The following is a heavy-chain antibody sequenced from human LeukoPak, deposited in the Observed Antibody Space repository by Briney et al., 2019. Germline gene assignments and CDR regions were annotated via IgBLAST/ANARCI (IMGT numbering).Heavy chain of an antibody. CDR2: IYYSGSI. V-gene: IGHV4-59*12. D-gene: IGHD2-2*01. J-gene: IGHJ4*02. CDR1: GGSISSYY. Sequence: PSETLSLTCTVSGGSISSYYWSWIRQPPGKGLEWIGYIYYSGSINYNPSLKSRVTISVDTSKNQFSLKLSSVTAADTAVYYCARAAGWAGYCSSTSCPKGVFDYWGQGTLVTVSS. CDR3: ARAAGWAGYCSSTSCPKGVFDY.